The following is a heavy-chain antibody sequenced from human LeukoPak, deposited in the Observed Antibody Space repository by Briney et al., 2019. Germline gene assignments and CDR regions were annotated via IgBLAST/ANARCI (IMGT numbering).Heavy chain of an antibody. J-gene: IGHJ6*02. V-gene: IGHV3-23*01. CDR3: AKLVGATIYYYYGMDV. D-gene: IGHD1-26*01. Sequence: PGGSLRLSCAASGFTFSSYAMSWVRQAPGKGLEWVPAISGSGGSTYYADSVKGRFTISRDSSKNTLYLQMNSLRAEDTAVYYCAKLVGATIYYYYGMDVWGQGTTVTVSS. CDR1: GFTFSSYA. CDR2: ISGSGGST.